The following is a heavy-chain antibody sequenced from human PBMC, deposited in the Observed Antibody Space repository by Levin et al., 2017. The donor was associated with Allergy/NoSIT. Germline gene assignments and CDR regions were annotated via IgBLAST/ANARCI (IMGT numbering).Heavy chain of an antibody. D-gene: IGHD3-10*01. CDR3: ARDYPLGGSGSVNWFDP. Sequence: GGSLRLSCAASGFTFSSYAMHWVRQAPGKGLEWVAVISYDGSNKYYADSVKGRFTISRDNSKNTLYLQMNSLRAEDTAVYYCARDYPLGGSGSVNWFDPWGQGTLVTVSS. V-gene: IGHV3-30-3*01. J-gene: IGHJ5*02. CDR1: GFTFSSYA. CDR2: ISYDGSNK.